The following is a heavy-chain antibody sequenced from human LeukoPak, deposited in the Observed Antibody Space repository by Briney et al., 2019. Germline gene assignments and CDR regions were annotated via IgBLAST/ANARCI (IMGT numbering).Heavy chain of an antibody. J-gene: IGHJ4*02. D-gene: IGHD4-11*01. V-gene: IGHV4-30-4*08. Sequence: PSQTLSLTCTVSGGSISSGDYYWSWIRQPPGKGLEWIGYIYYSGSTYYNPSLKSRVTIPVDTSKNQFSLKLSSVTAADTAVYYCARGGPLDYMGHRGIDYWGQGTLVTVSS. CDR3: ARGGPLDYMGHRGIDY. CDR2: IYYSGST. CDR1: GGSISSGDYY.